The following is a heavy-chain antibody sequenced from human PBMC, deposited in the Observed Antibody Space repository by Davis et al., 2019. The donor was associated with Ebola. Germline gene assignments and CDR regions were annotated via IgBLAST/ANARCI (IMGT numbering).Heavy chain of an antibody. V-gene: IGHV3-23*03. CDR3: ATRGP. Sequence: GGSLRLSCAASGFTFSSYAMSWVRQAPGKGLEWLSMVHSVSGIFYADSVRGRFTIYTDTSKNTLFLQMNSLRVDDTAVYYCATRGPWGQGTLVTVSS. CDR1: GFTFSSYA. CDR2: VHSVSGI. J-gene: IGHJ5*02. D-gene: IGHD3-10*01.